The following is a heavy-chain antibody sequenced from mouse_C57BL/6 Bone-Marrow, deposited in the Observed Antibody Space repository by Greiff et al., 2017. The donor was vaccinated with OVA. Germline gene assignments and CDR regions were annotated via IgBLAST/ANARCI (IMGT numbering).Heavy chain of an antibody. D-gene: IGHD1-1*01. Sequence: QVQLQQSGAELVKPGASVKLSCKASGYTFTEYTIHWVKQRSGQGLEWIGWFYPGSGSIKYNEKFKDKATLTADKSSSTVYMELSRLTSEDSAVYFCARHESYYYGSSYPWYFDVWGTGTTVTVSS. J-gene: IGHJ1*03. V-gene: IGHV1-62-2*01. CDR3: ARHESYYYGSSYPWYFDV. CDR1: GYTFTEYT. CDR2: FYPGSGSI.